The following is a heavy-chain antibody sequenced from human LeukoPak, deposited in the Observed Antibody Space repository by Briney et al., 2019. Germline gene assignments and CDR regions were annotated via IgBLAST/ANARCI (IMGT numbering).Heavy chain of an antibody. CDR1: GGSISSYY. D-gene: IGHD6-13*01. J-gene: IGHJ5*02. CDR3: ARGHSSSWYLWFDP. CDR2: IYYSGST. Sequence: SETLSLTCTVSGGSISSYYWSWIRQPPGKGLEWIGYIYYSGSTNYNPSLKSRVTISVDTSKNQFSLKLSSVTAADTAVYYCARGHSSSWYLWFDPWGQGTLVTVSS. V-gene: IGHV4-59*01.